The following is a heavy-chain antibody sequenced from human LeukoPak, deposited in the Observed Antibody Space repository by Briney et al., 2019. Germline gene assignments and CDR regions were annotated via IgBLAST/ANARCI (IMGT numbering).Heavy chain of an antibody. CDR2: IGTAGDT. CDR3: ASGSKFDY. J-gene: IGHJ4*02. Sequence: QPGGSLRLSCAASGFIFSSYDIHWVRQVTGKGLEWVSAIGTAGDTYYAGSVKGRFTISRENAKNSVYLQMNSLRAEDTAVYYCASGSKFDYWGQGTLVTVSS. D-gene: IGHD5/OR15-5a*01. V-gene: IGHV3-13*01. CDR1: GFIFSSYD.